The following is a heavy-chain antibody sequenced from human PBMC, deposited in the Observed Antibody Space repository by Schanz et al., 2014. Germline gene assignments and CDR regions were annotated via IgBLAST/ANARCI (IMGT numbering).Heavy chain of an antibody. Sequence: EVQLLESGGGLVQPGGSLRLSCLASGFAFSSHSFNWVRQAPGKGLEWISYITYNGGTIYYADSVKGRFTISRDNAKNSLYLEMNSLRAEDTALYYCARDRRNADLDYWGQGTLVTVSS. CDR3: ARDRRNADLDY. CDR2: ITYNGGTI. J-gene: IGHJ4*02. CDR1: GFAFSSHS. V-gene: IGHV3-48*01. D-gene: IGHD1-1*01.